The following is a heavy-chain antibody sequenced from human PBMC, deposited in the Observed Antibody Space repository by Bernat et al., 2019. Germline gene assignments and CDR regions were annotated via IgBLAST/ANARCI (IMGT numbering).Heavy chain of an antibody. CDR1: GFTFSSYD. CDR3: AGYGGNSEH. CDR2: IDNGGRT. V-gene: IGHV3-66*01. J-gene: IGHJ4*02. D-gene: IGHD4-23*01. Sequence: EVQVLESGGGLVQPGGSLRLSCAASGFTFSSYDMSWVRQAPGKGLEWVSVIDNGGRTNYADSVKGRFTISRDNSRNTLYLQMNSLRADDTAVYYCAGYGGNSEHWGQGTLVTVPS.